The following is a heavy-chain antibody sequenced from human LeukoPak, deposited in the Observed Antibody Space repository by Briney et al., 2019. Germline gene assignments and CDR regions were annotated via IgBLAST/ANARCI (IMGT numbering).Heavy chain of an antibody. CDR1: GFTFSSYG. Sequence: TGGSLRLSCAASGFTFSSYGMHWVRQAPGKGLEWVAFIRYDGSNKYYADSVKGRFTISRDNSKNTLYLQMNSLRAEDTAVYYCAKGSREKYSYGLDAFDIWGQGTMVTVSS. D-gene: IGHD5-18*01. V-gene: IGHV3-30*02. J-gene: IGHJ3*02. CDR2: IRYDGSNK. CDR3: AKGSREKYSYGLDAFDI.